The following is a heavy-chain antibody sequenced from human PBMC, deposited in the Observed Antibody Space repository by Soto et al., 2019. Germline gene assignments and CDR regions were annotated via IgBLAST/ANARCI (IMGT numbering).Heavy chain of an antibody. Sequence: QVQLQESGPGLVKPSETLSLTCTVSGGSISSYYWSWIRQPPGKGLEWIGYIYYSGSTNYNPSLKSRVTISVDTSKNQFSLKLSSVTAADTAVYYCARDATPTAKSNWFDPWGQGTLVTVSS. D-gene: IGHD6-25*01. CDR1: GGSISSYY. J-gene: IGHJ5*02. CDR3: ARDATPTAKSNWFDP. CDR2: IYYSGST. V-gene: IGHV4-59*01.